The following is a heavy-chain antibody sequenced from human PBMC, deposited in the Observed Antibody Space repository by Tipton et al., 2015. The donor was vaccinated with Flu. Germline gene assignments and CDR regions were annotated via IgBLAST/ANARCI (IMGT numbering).Heavy chain of an antibody. V-gene: IGHV3-7*01. J-gene: IGHJ4*02. CDR1: GFTFTDNW. CDR3: ATDEWGPEY. Sequence: SLRLSCSISGFTFTDNWVTWVRQAPGKGLEWVANIQRDGSGEYYADSVKGRSTMSRDNTKNSLYLQMNSLRAEDSALYHCATDEWGPEYWGRGTLVTVSS. CDR2: IQRDGSGE. D-gene: IGHD1-26*01.